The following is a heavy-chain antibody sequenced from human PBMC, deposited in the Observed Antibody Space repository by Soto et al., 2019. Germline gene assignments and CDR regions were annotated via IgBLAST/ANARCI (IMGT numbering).Heavy chain of an antibody. CDR3: ASGRFDY. CDR2: ISGSGDRA. CDR1: GFTFSNYG. J-gene: IGHJ4*02. V-gene: IGHV3-23*01. Sequence: GGSLRLSCEASGFTFSNYGMTWVRQAPGKGLEWVSTISGSGDRAFYAQKFQGRVTITADKSTSTAYMGLSSLRSEDTAVYYCASGRFDYWGQGTLVTVSS.